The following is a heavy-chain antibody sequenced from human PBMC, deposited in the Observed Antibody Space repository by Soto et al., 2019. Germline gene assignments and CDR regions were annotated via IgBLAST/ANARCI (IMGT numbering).Heavy chain of an antibody. Sequence: SETLSLTCTVSGGSISSSSYYWGWIRQPPGKGLEWIGYIFYSGSTNYNPSLKSRVTISVDTSKNQFSLKLSSVTAADTAVYYCARRYSSGFDYWGQGTLVTVSS. CDR3: ARRYSSGFDY. V-gene: IGHV4-61*05. CDR1: GGSISSSSYY. CDR2: IFYSGST. D-gene: IGHD6-19*01. J-gene: IGHJ4*02.